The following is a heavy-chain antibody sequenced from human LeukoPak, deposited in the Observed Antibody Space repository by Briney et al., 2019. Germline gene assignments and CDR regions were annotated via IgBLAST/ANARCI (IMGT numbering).Heavy chain of an antibody. CDR2: IYPGDSDT. J-gene: IGHJ4*02. D-gene: IGHD6-19*01. CDR3: ARIKEQWLAYFDY. V-gene: IGHV5-51*01. CDR1: GYSFTSYW. Sequence: GESLKISCKGSGYSFTSYWIGWVRQMPGKGLEWMGIIYPGDSDTRYSPSFQGQVTISADKFISTAYLQWSSLKASDTAMYYCARIKEQWLAYFDYWGQGTLVTVSS.